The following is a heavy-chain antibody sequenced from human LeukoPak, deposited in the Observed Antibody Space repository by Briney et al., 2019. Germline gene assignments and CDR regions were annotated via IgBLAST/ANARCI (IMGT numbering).Heavy chain of an antibody. Sequence: PGGSLRLSCVASGFTFSSYWMTWVRQAPGKGLEWVANIKTDGSLIYYVDSVKGRFTISRDNAKNSLYLQMDSLRVEDTAVYYCARGGKINWFDPWGQGTLVTVSS. J-gene: IGHJ5*02. V-gene: IGHV3-7*01. D-gene: IGHD6-25*01. CDR3: ARGGKINWFDP. CDR1: GFTFSSYW. CDR2: IKTDGSLI.